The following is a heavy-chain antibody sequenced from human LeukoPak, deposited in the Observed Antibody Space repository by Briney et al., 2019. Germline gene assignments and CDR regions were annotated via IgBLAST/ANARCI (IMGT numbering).Heavy chain of an antibody. CDR1: GFTFSSYV. J-gene: IGHJ4*02. D-gene: IGHD3-3*01. Sequence: QAGGSLRLSCAASGFTFSSYVMSWVRQAPGKGLEWVSAISGSDGNTYYADSVKGRFTISRDNSKNTLHLQMNSLRAEDTAIYYCAKDPGGYYYYFDYWGQGTLVTVSS. CDR3: AKDPGGYYYYFDY. V-gene: IGHV3-23*01. CDR2: ISGSDGNT.